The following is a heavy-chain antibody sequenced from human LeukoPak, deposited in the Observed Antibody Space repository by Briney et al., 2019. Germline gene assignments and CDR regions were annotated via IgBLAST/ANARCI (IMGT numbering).Heavy chain of an antibody. Sequence: ASVKVSCKAPGYTFTGYYMHWVRQAPGQGLEWMGWIIPNSGATNYAQNFQGRVTMTRDTSISTAYMELNRLTSDDTAVYYCARQLGATSRDYWGQGTLVTVSS. CDR3: ARQLGATSRDY. J-gene: IGHJ4*02. CDR2: IIPNSGAT. CDR1: GYTFTGYY. V-gene: IGHV1-2*02. D-gene: IGHD1-26*01.